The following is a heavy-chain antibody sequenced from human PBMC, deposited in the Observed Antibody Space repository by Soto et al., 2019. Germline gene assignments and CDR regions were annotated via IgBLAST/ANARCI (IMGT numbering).Heavy chain of an antibody. V-gene: IGHV4-39*01. CDR1: GGSIISSSYY. Sequence: QLQLQESGPGLVKPSENLSLTCTVSGGSIISSSYYWCWIRQPPGKGLEWIGSIYYSGSTYYNPSLKSRVTISVDTSKNQFSLKLSSVTAADTAVYYCARGREENHDYWGQGTLVTVSS. CDR3: ARGREENHDY. J-gene: IGHJ4*02. CDR2: IYYSGST.